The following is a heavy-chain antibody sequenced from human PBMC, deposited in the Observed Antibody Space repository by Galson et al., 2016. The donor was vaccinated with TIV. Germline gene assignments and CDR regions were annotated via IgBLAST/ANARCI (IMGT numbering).Heavy chain of an antibody. CDR1: GFTVNAYH. CDR2: IYTGGSA. J-gene: IGHJ3*01. Sequence: SLRLSCAVSGFTVNAYHMSWVRQAPGKGLEWMSVIYTGGSAYYPDSVKGRFTISRDDSKNTLHLQMNSLTVEDTAVYYCARKDSSVHGDLRGAFVVWGQGTMVIVSS. CDR3: ARKDSSVHGDLRGAFVV. V-gene: IGHV3-53*01. D-gene: IGHD4-17*01.